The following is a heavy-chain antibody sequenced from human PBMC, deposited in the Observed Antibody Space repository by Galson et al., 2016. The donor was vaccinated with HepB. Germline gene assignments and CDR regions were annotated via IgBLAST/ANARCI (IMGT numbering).Heavy chain of an antibody. CDR3: ARDWSEIDYDVLTANYYYYHYGMDV. J-gene: IGHJ6*02. CDR1: GFTFSSYW. Sequence: SLRLSCAASGFTFSSYWMHWVRQAPGRGLVWVSRISSDGSTTDYADSVKGRFTISRDNVKNTAYLQMNSLRAEDTAVYYCARDWSEIDYDVLTANYYYYHYGMDVWGQGTTVTVSS. D-gene: IGHD3-9*01. CDR2: ISSDGSTT. V-gene: IGHV3-74*01.